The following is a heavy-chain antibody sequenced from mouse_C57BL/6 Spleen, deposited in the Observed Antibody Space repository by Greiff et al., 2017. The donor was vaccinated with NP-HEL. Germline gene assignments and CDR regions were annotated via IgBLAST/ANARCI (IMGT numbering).Heavy chain of an antibody. D-gene: IGHD3-2*02. Sequence: QVQLQQPGAELVMPGASVKLSCKASGYTFTSYWMHWVQQRPGQGLEWIGEIDPSDSYTNYNQKFKGKSTLTVDKSSSTAYMQLSSLTSEDSAVYYCARLEAGYGYWGQGTTLTVSS. CDR1: GYTFTSYW. V-gene: IGHV1-69*01. J-gene: IGHJ2*01. CDR2: IDPSDSYT. CDR3: ARLEAGYGY.